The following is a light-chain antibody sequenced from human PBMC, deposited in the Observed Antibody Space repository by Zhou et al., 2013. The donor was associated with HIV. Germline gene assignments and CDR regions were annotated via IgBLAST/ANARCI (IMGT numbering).Light chain of an antibody. CDR2: KAS. CDR3: HQFDSFPWS. V-gene: IGKV1-5*03. Sequence: DIQVTQSPSSLSASVGDRVTITCRASQTISSWLAWYQQKPGKAPKLLIYKASSLESGVPSRFSGSGFGTEFTLTISNLQPGDFATYYCHQFDSFPWSFGQGTKVEIK. J-gene: IGKJ1*01. CDR1: QTISSW.